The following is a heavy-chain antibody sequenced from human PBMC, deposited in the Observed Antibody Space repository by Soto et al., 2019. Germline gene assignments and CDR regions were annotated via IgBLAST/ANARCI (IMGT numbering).Heavy chain of an antibody. V-gene: IGHV4-31*03. CDR2: IYYSGST. CDR3: ARTRLDIVVVPAAIEFDP. D-gene: IGHD2-2*02. Sequence: SETLSLTCTVSGDSVSTGGYYWSWLRQHPGKGLEWIGYIYYSGSTYYNPSLKSRFTISVDTSKNQFSLKLSSVTAADTAVYYCARTRLDIVVVPAAIEFDPWGQGTLVTVSS. J-gene: IGHJ5*02. CDR1: GDSVSTGGYY.